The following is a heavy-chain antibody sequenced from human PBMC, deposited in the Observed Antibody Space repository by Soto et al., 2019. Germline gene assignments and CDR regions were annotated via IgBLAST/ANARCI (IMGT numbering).Heavy chain of an antibody. V-gene: IGHV6-1*02. Sequence: QVQLQQSGPGLVKPSQTLSLTCAISGDSVSSYSAAWNWIRQSPSGGLEWLGRTYYRSRFFSDYAESVKSRIIINPDTSKIQFSLQLKSVTPEDTAVYYCVRDRYSSSGWFDPWGQGTPVTVSS. CDR1: GDSVSSYSAA. CDR3: VRDRYSSSGWFDP. J-gene: IGHJ5*02. CDR2: TYYRSRFFS. D-gene: IGHD3-10*01.